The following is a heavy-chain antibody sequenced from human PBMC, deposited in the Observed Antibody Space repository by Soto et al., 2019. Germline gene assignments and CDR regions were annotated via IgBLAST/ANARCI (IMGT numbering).Heavy chain of an antibody. Sequence: PSETLSLTCTVSGVSISSYYWGWIRQPPGRGLEYIGYIYYSGRTDYNPSLSSRVTISVDTSRNQFSMKLTSVTAADTAVYYCARAIGDHPFDFWRQGTLVTVS. J-gene: IGHJ4*02. CDR3: ARAIGDHPFDF. CDR1: GVSISSYY. V-gene: IGHV4-59*01. CDR2: IYYSGRT. D-gene: IGHD4-17*01.